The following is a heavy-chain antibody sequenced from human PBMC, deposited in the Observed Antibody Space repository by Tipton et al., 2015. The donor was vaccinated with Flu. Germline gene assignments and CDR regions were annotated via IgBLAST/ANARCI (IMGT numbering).Heavy chain of an antibody. Sequence: QVQLVQSGAEVKKPGASVKVSCKASGYTFTSYGISWVRQAPGQGLEWMGWISAYNGNTNYAQKLQGRVTMTTDTSTSTAYMELRGLSSVDTGVYYWAGGGTYYDFWSGYYANWYFDLWGRGTLVTVSS. CDR2: ISAYNGNT. CDR1: GYTFTSYG. D-gene: IGHD3-3*01. J-gene: IGHJ2*01. V-gene: IGHV1-18*01. CDR3: AGGGTYYDFWSGYYANWYFDL.